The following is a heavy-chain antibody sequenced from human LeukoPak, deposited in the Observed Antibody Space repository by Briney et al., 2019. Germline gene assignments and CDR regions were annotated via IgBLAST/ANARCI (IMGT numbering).Heavy chain of an antibody. CDR1: GGSITSSSYD. J-gene: IGHJ4*02. CDR3: ARPNWNDLHFDY. D-gene: IGHD1-1*01. CDR2: IYYSGNT. Sequence: SETLSLTCTVSGGSITSSSYDWGWLRQPPGKGLEWIGSIYYSGNTYYNPSLKSLVTISVDTSKNQFSLRLSSVTAADTAVYYCARPNWNDLHFDYWGQGTLVTVSS. V-gene: IGHV4-39*07.